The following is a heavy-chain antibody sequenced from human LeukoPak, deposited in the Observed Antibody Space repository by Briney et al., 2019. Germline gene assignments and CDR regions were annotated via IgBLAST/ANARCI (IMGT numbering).Heavy chain of an antibody. Sequence: SETLSLTCGVYGGSLSGYYWSWIRQPPGKGLEWIGGINHSGSTNYNPSLKSRVTISLDASKNQFSLKLRSVTAADTAVYFCARGRDTQVRGITSPQTDYYFGMDVWGQGTTVTVSS. CDR1: GGSLSGYY. V-gene: IGHV4-34*01. CDR3: ARGRDTQVRGITSPQTDYYFGMDV. J-gene: IGHJ6*02. D-gene: IGHD3-10*01. CDR2: INHSGST.